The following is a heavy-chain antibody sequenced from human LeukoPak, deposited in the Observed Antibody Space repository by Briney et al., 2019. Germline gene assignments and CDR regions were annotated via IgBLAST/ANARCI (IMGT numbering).Heavy chain of an antibody. D-gene: IGHD5-18*01. V-gene: IGHV4-30-4*08. CDR1: GGSISSSSYY. J-gene: IGHJ6*02. CDR2: IYYSGST. CDR3: ARDPLEDTAMVTPPYYYGMDV. Sequence: SETLSLTCTVSGGSISSSSYYWGWIRQPPGKGLEWIGYIYYSGSTYYNPSLKSRVTISVDTSKNQFSLRLSSVTAADTAVYYCARDPLEDTAMVTPPYYYGMDVWGQGTTVTVSS.